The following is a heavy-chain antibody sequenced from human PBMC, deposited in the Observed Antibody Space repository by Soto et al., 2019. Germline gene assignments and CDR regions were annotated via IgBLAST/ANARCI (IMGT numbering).Heavy chain of an antibody. V-gene: IGHV4-34*01. J-gene: IGHJ4*02. D-gene: IGHD5-12*01. CDR2: INHSGST. Sequence: ATRSLTCACYGFSFSGYSWSWIRQPPGKGLEWIGEINHSGSTNYNPSLKSRVTISVDTSKNQFSLKLSSVTAADTAVYYCARVATDFDYWGQGNLVNVSA. CDR3: ARVATDFDY. CDR1: GFSFSGYS.